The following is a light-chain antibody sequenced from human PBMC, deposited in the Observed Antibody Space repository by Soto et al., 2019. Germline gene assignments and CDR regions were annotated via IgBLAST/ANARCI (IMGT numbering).Light chain of an antibody. CDR1: SSDVGVYNY. J-gene: IGLJ1*01. V-gene: IGLV2-8*01. CDR3: SSYAGSNTR. CDR2: EVS. Sequence: QSVLTQPPSASGSPGQSVTISCTGTSSDVGVYNYVSWYQQHPGKAPKLMIYEVSKRPSGVPDRFSGSKSGNTASLTVSGLQAEDEADYYCSSYAGSNTRFGTGTKVTVL.